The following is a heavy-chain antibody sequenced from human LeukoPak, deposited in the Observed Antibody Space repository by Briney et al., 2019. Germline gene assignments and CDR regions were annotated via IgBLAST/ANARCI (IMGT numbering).Heavy chain of an antibody. J-gene: IGHJ4*02. CDR1: GYTFTSYG. Sequence: GASVKVSCKASGYTFTSYGISWVRQAPGQGLEWMGWISAYNGNTNYAQKLQGRVTMTTDTSTSTAYMELRSLRSDDTAVYYCARDYDFWSGYSPTAFDYWGQGTLVTVSS. CDR3: ARDYDFWSGYSPTAFDY. V-gene: IGHV1-18*01. D-gene: IGHD3-3*01. CDR2: ISAYNGNT.